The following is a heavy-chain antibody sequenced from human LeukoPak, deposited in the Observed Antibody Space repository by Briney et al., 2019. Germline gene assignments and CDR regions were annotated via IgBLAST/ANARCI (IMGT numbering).Heavy chain of an antibody. J-gene: IGHJ6*04. CDR3: AELGITMIGGV. D-gene: IGHD3-10*02. V-gene: IGHV3-48*03. CDR2: ISSSVSTI. CDR1: GFTFSSYE. Sequence: GGSLRLSCAASGFTFSSYEMNWVRQAPGKGLEWVSYISSSVSTIYYADSVKGRFTISTDNAKKSLYLQMNSLRAEDTAVYYCAELGITMIGGVWGKGTTVTISS.